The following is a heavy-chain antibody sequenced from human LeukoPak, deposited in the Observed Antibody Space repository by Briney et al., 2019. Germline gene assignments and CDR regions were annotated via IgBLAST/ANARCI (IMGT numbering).Heavy chain of an antibody. CDR2: IIPIFGTA. V-gene: IGHV1-69*05. CDR3: ARVNLRGIAVAGPLDY. CDR1: GGTFSSYA. D-gene: IGHD6-19*01. Sequence: SVKVSRKASGGTFSSYAISWVRQAPGQGLEWMGRIIPIFGTANYAQKFQGRVTITTDESTSTAYMELSSLRSEDTAVYYCARVNLRGIAVAGPLDYWGQGTLVTVSS. J-gene: IGHJ4*02.